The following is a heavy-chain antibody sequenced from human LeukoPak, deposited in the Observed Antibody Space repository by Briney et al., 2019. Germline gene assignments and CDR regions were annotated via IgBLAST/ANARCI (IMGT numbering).Heavy chain of an antibody. CDR2: FSYSGST. CDR3: ARADESLVYGMDV. CDR1: GGSITSDY. J-gene: IGHJ6*02. Sequence: PSETLSLTCTVSGGSITSDYWSWIRQSPGKGLEWIGYFSYSGSTHYSPSLTSRDAISVDTSRNQLSLKLKSVTAADTAIYYCARADESLVYGMDVWGQGTTVIVSS. V-gene: IGHV4-59*08.